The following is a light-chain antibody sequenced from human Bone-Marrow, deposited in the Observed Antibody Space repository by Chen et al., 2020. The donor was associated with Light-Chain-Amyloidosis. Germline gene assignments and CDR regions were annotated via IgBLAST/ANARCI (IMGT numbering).Light chain of an antibody. CDR1: QTISSNY. J-gene: IGKJ4*01. CDR2: GSS. V-gene: IGKV3-20*01. Sequence: EIVLTQSPGTLSLSPGEGANLSCRASQTISSNYLTWYQQKFGQAPRLLIYGSSSRATGIPDRFTGSGSGTDFTLTINRLEPEDFVMYDCQQYGTSPLTFGGGTKVEIK. CDR3: QQYGTSPLT.